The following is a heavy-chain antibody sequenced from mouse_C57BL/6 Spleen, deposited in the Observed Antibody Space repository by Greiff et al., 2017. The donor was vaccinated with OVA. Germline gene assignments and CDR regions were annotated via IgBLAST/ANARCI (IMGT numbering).Heavy chain of an antibody. CDR2: ILPGSGST. V-gene: IGHV1-9*01. CDR1: GYTFTGYW. J-gene: IGHJ4*01. Sequence: QVQLQQSGAELMKPGASVKLSCKATGYTFTGYWIEWVKQRPGHGLEWIGEILPGSGSTNYNEKFKGKATFTADTSSNTAYMQLSSLTTEDSAIYYCASVRGYSNYVGYAMDYWGQGTSVTVSS. CDR3: ASVRGYSNYVGYAMDY. D-gene: IGHD2-5*01.